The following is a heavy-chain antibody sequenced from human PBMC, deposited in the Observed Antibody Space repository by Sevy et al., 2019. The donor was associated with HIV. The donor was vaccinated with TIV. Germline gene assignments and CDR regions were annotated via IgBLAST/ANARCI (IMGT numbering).Heavy chain of an antibody. CDR2: MNPNSGNT. D-gene: IGHD3-3*01. Sequence: ASVKVSCKASGYTFTSYDINWVRQATGQGLEWMGWMNPNSGNTGYAQKFQGRVTMTRNTSISTAYMELSGLRSEDTAVYYCARVPYYDFWGGYYRRPEYFQHWGQGTLVTVSS. CDR3: ARVPYYDFWGGYYRRPEYFQH. J-gene: IGHJ1*01. V-gene: IGHV1-8*01. CDR1: GYTFTSYD.